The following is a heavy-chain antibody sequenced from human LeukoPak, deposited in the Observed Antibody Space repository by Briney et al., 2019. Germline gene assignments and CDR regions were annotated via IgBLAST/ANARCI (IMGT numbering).Heavy chain of an antibody. V-gene: IGHV1-46*01. D-gene: IGHD3-3*01. CDR2: INPSGGST. CDR3: ARSYYDLRYYYYYMDV. Sequence: GASVKVSCKASGYTFTSYYMHWVRQAPGQGLEWMGIINPSGGSTSYAQKFQGRVTMTRDMSTSTVYMELSSLRSEDTAVYYCARSYYDLRYYYYYMDVWGKGTTVTVSS. J-gene: IGHJ6*03. CDR1: GYTFTSYY.